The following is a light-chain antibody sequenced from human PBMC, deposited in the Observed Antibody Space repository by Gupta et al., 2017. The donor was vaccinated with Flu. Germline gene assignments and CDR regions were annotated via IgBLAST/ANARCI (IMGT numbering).Light chain of an antibody. CDR2: GAS. CDR3: QQYNNWPPKA. Sequence: ETVMTQSPATLSVSPGERATLSCRTSQSVSSNLAWYQHKPGQAPRLLIYGASTRATGIPARFSGSGSGTEFTLTISSRQSEDFAVYYCQQYNNWPPKAFGQGTKVEI. J-gene: IGKJ1*01. CDR1: QSVSSN. V-gene: IGKV3-15*01.